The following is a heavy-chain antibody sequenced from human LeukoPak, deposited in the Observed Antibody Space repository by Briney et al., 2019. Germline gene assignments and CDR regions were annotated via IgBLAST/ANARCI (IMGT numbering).Heavy chain of an antibody. CDR2: MNPNSGNT. V-gene: IGHV1-8*01. CDR1: GYSFTIYD. J-gene: IGHJ1*01. Sequence: GASVTVCCTASGYSFTIYDINWVRQATGQGLGWMGWMNPNSGNTGYTQKFQGRVTMTRNTSISTAYMELSSLRSEDTAVYYCARSGETTVVKRYLQHWGQGTLVTVSS. D-gene: IGHD4-23*01. CDR3: ARSGETTVVKRYLQH.